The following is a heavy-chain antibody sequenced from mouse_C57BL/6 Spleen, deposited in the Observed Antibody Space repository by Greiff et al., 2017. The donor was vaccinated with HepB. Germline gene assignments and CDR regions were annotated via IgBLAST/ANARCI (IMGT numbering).Heavy chain of an antibody. CDR3: ARETPFPTQR. V-gene: IGHV3-6*01. D-gene: IGHD2-10*01. J-gene: IGHJ2*01. CDR2: ISYDGSN. Sequence: EVQLQESGPGLVNPSPSLSLTCSVTGYSITSGYYWNWIRQFPGNKLEWMGYISYDGSNNYNPSLKNRISITRDTSKNQFFLKLNSVTTEDTATYDRARETPFPTQRWGQGTTPTVSP. CDR1: GYSITSGYY.